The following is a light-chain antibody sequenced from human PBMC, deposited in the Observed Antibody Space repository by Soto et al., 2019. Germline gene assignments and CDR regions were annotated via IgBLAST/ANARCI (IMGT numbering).Light chain of an antibody. Sequence: AIRMTQSPSSLSASTGDRVTITCRASQGISSYLAWYQQKPGKAPKLLIYAASTLQSGVPSRFSGSGSGTDFTLHLSRLQSEDFGTYYRPQYYSYPRTFGQGTKVEIK. J-gene: IGKJ1*01. CDR3: PQYYSYPRT. CDR2: AAS. CDR1: QGISSY. V-gene: IGKV1-8*01.